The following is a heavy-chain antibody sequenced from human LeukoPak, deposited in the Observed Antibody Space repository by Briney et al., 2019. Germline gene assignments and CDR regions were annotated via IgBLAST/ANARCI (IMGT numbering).Heavy chain of an antibody. V-gene: IGHV4-59*01. CDR3: ARSQGGYCSSTSCYYYYNMDV. CDR2: INDSGST. D-gene: IGHD2-2*01. J-gene: IGHJ6*02. Sequence: PSETLSLTCTVSGGSISSYYWSWIRQPPGKGLEWIGYINDSGSTNYNPSLKSRVTISVDTSKNQFSLKLSSVTAADTAVYYCARSQGGYCSSTSCYYYYNMDVWGQGTTVTVSS. CDR1: GGSISSYY.